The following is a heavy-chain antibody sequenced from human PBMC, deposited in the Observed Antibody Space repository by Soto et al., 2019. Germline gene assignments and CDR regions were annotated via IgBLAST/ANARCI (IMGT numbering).Heavy chain of an antibody. J-gene: IGHJ4*02. V-gene: IGHV3-7*05. CDR3: MTTVTTFGC. Sequence: EVQLVESGGGLVQPGGSLRLSCTASGFTLSNYWMNWVRQAPEKGLEWVANIKQDGSEKNYVDSVKGRFTISRDNAKNSVYLQMNSLRADDTAMYYCMTTVTTFGCWGQGTLVTVSS. CDR1: GFTLSNYW. D-gene: IGHD4-17*01. CDR2: IKQDGSEK.